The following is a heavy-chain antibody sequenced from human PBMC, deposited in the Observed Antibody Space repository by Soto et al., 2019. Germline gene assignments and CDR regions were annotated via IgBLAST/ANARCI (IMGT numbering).Heavy chain of an antibody. CDR3: ARGGWRHIDY. CDR2: IYYSGST. Sequence: VQLQESGPGLAKPSETLSLTCTVSGGSISTYYWRWIRQPPGKGLEWIGYIYYSGSTNYNPSLKSRVTISVDTSKNQFSLKLSSVTAADTAVYYCARGGWRHIDYWGQGTLVTVSS. V-gene: IGHV4-59*08. J-gene: IGHJ4*02. D-gene: IGHD3-3*01. CDR1: GGSISTYY.